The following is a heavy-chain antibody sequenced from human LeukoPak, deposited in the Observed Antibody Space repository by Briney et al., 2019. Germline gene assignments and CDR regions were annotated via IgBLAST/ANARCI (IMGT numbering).Heavy chain of an antibody. CDR1: GDSISRGTYY. J-gene: IGHJ4*02. V-gene: IGHV4-61*02. D-gene: IGHD3-22*01. CDR3: ARDSNFYDVSHDKAEDF. CDR2: VFRSGST. Sequence: TLSLTCTVTGDSISRGTYYWTWVRHPAGKGLEWIGRVFRSGSTYYNPSLKSRVTISIDTSNNQFSLHLRSVTAADTAVYYCARDSNFYDVSHDKAEDFWGQGTLVTVSS.